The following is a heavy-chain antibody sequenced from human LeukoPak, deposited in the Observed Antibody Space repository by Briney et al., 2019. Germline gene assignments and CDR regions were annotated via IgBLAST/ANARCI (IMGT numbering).Heavy chain of an antibody. Sequence: GGSLRLSCEASGFTFNDYYLAWIRQAPGKGLEWVSFTSSNGATKYYADSVKGRFTISRDNAKNSLFLYMNSLRDDDTAVYYCAIQMTMIVVVPYFDYWGQGALVTVSS. CDR1: GFTFNDYY. CDR2: TSSNGATK. CDR3: AIQMTMIVVVPYFDY. J-gene: IGHJ4*02. D-gene: IGHD3-22*01. V-gene: IGHV3-11*04.